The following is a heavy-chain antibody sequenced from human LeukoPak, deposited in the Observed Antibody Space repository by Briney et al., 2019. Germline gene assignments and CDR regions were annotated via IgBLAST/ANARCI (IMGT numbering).Heavy chain of an antibody. CDR1: GGSISSSSYY. D-gene: IGHD2-21*01. CDR3: ASLGGYLYIFDY. J-gene: IGHJ4*02. CDR2: IYYSGST. V-gene: IGHV4-39*01. Sequence: PSETLSLTCTVSGGSISSSSYYWGWIRQPPGKGLEWIGSIYYSGSTYYNPSLKSRVTISVDTSKNQFSLKLSSVTAADTAVYYCASLGGYLYIFDYWGQGTLVTVSS.